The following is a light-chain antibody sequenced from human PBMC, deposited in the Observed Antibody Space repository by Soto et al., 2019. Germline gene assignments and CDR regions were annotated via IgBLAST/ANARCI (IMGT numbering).Light chain of an antibody. J-gene: IGKJ2*01. Sequence: EIVLTQSPGTLSLSPGERATLSCRASQSVNSNYIAWYQQKPGQVPRPLIYGASIRAAGVPGRLSGSGSGTDFTLTISRLEPEDWAVSYGQQYDTSPHTFGQGTKLEIK. CDR3: QQYDTSPHT. CDR1: QSVNSNY. CDR2: GAS. V-gene: IGKV3-20*01.